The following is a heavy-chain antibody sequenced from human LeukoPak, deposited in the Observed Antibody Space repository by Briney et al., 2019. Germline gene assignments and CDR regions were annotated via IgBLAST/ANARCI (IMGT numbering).Heavy chain of an antibody. V-gene: IGHV3-30*18. Sequence: GGSLRLSCAASGFTFSGYGMHWVRQAPGKGLEWVAVISYDGSNKYYADSVKGRFTISRDNSKSTLYLQMNSLRAEDTAVYYCAKDREGATSGDYWGQGTLVTVSS. J-gene: IGHJ4*02. CDR3: AKDREGATSGDY. CDR1: GFTFSGYG. CDR2: ISYDGSNK. D-gene: IGHD1-26*01.